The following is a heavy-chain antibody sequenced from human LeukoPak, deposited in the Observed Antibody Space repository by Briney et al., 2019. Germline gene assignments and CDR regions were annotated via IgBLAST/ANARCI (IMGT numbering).Heavy chain of an antibody. CDR1: GGSISSYY. V-gene: IGHV4-59*01. J-gene: IGHJ5*02. CDR3: ARDNSVGDNAWWFDP. D-gene: IGHD1-26*01. Sequence: NSSETLSLTCTVSGGSISSYYWSWIRQSPGKGLEWIGYIHYSGSTNSNPSLRSRVTISMDTSKNQFSLKLSSVTAADTAVYYCARDNSVGDNAWWFDPWGQGTLVTVSS. CDR2: IHYSGST.